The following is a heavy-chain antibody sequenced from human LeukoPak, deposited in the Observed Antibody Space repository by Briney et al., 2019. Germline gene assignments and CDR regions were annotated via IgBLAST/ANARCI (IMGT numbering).Heavy chain of an antibody. CDR3: ARRSLRGYSSSPLGY. CDR2: IYTSGST. CDR1: GGSISSGSYY. J-gene: IGHJ4*02. D-gene: IGHD6-6*01. Sequence: SQTLSLTCTVSGGSISSGSYYWSWIRQPAGKGLEWIGRIYTSGSTNYNPSLKSRVTISVDTSKNQFSLKLSSVTAADTAVYYCARRSLRGYSSSPLGYWGQGTLVTVSS. V-gene: IGHV4-61*02.